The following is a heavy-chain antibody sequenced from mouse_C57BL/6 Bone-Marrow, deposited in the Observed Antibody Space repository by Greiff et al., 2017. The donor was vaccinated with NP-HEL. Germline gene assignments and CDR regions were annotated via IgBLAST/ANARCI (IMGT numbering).Heavy chain of an antibody. CDR1: GFNIKGDY. V-gene: IGHV14-4*01. CDR2: IDPENGDT. J-gene: IGHJ2*01. CDR3: TTHDGSSLDY. D-gene: IGHD1-1*01. Sequence: VQLKQSGAELVRPGASVKLSCTASGFNIKGDYMHWVKQRPEQGLEWIGWIDPENGDTEYASKFQGKATITADTSSNTAYLQLSSLTSEDTAVYYCTTHDGSSLDYWGQGTTLTVSS.